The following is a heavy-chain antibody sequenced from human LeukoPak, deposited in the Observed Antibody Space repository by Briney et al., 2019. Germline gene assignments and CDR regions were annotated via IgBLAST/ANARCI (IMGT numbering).Heavy chain of an antibody. D-gene: IGHD3-9*01. CDR1: GGSFSGYY. CDR2: INHSVST. V-gene: IGHV4-34*01. CDR3: ARVVLRYFDWLSNGLFDY. Sequence: SETLSLTCAVYGGSFSGYYWSWIRQPPGKGLEWIGEINHSVSTNYNPSLKSRVTISVDTSKNQFSLKLSSVTAADTAVYYCARVVLRYFDWLSNGLFDYWGQGALVTVSS. J-gene: IGHJ4*02.